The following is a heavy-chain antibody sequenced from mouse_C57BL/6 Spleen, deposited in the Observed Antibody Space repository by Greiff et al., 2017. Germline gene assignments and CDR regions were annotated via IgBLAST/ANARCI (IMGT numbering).Heavy chain of an antibody. V-gene: IGHV1-82*01. J-gene: IGHJ2*01. CDR2: IYPGDGDT. CDR3: ARWGATVVAEDY. D-gene: IGHD1-1*01. CDR1: GYAFSSSW. Sequence: QVQLQQSGPELVKPGASVKISCKASGYAFSSSWMNWVKQRPGKGLEWIGRIYPGDGDTNYNGKFKGKATLTADKSSSTAYMQLSSLTSEDSAVYFCARWGATVVAEDYWGQGTTLTVSS.